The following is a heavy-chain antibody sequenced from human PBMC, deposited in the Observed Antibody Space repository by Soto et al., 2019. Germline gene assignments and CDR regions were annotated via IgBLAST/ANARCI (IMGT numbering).Heavy chain of an antibody. D-gene: IGHD3-10*01. J-gene: IGHJ4*02. CDR2: IYSGGYT. CDR1: GFTVSNNY. CDR3: GGQGGGGGY. V-gene: IGHV3-53*01. Sequence: EVQLVESGGGLIQPGGSLRLSCAVSGFTVSNNYMSWVRQAPGKGLEGVSVIYSGGYTAYGDSVKGRFTISRDNSKNTLFLQKNGLRAGDPAVYFGGGQGGGGGYWGQGTLVTVSS.